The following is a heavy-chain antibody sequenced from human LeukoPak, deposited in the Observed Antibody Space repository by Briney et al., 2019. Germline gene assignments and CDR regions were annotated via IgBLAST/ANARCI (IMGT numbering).Heavy chain of an antibody. D-gene: IGHD5-18*01. CDR1: GGTFSSYA. CDR3: AGDPSPPSYGSPIFDY. V-gene: IGHV1-69*05. Sequence: SVKVSCKASGGTFSSYAISWVRQAPGQGLEWMGGIIPIFGTANYAQKFQGSVTITTDESTSTAYMELSSLRSEDTAVYYCAGDPSPPSYGSPIFDYWGQGTLVTVSS. CDR2: IIPIFGTA. J-gene: IGHJ4*02.